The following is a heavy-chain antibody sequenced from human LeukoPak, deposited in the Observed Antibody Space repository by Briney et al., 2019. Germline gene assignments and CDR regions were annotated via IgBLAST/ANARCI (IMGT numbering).Heavy chain of an antibody. CDR1: GFTFSSYG. V-gene: IGHV3-30*12. CDR3: AKADGSYSSGWYGNYFDY. Sequence: PGRSLRLACAASGFTFSSYGMQWVRQAPGKGLEWVAVISYDGSNKYYADSVKGRFTISRDNSKNTLYLQMNSLRAEDTAVYYCAKADGSYSSGWYGNYFDYWGQGTLVTVSS. CDR2: ISYDGSNK. D-gene: IGHD6-19*01. J-gene: IGHJ4*02.